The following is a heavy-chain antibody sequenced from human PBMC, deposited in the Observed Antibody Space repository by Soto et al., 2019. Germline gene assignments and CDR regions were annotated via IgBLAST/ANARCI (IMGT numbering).Heavy chain of an antibody. V-gene: IGHV2-5*02. J-gene: IGHJ4*02. Sequence: QITLKESGPTLVKATQTLTLTCTFSGFSLSTSGVGVGWIRQPPGKALEWLALIYWDDDKRYSPSLKSRLTITKDTSKNQVVLTMTNMDPVDTATYYCAHSGSVVVVEPFFDYWGQGTLVTVSS. CDR1: GFSLSTSGVG. CDR2: IYWDDDK. CDR3: AHSGSVVVVEPFFDY. D-gene: IGHD2-15*01.